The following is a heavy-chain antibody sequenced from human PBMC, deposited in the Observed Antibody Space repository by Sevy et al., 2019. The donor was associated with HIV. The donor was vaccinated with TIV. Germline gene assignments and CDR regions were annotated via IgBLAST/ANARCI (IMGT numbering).Heavy chain of an antibody. Sequence: GGSWRLSVAASGFIFITHAMHWVRQAPGRGREGVAVISYEGSEPYYEDSVKGRFTISRDNSKNTLYLQMNGLRVEDTAVYYCARDGGYSINWYPLYWGQGTLVTVSS. CDR1: GFIFITHA. CDR2: ISYEGSEP. V-gene: IGHV3-30-3*01. CDR3: ARDGGYSINWYPLY. D-gene: IGHD6-13*01. J-gene: IGHJ4*02.